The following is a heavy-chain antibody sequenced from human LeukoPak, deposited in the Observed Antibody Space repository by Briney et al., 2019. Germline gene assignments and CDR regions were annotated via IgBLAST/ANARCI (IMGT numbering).Heavy chain of an antibody. CDR3: GRAKEDYSGYGTYEQYYYFYMDV. V-gene: IGHV3-11*01. Sequence: GGSLRLSCAASGFTFSDYFMSWIRQAPGKGLEWVSHISNRGTTIYYADSVKGRFTVSRDNAKNSLYLHMNSLRAEDTAVYYCGRAKEDYSGYGTYEQYYYFYMDVWGKGTTVTVSS. CDR2: ISNRGTTI. CDR1: GFTFSDYF. D-gene: IGHD5-12*01. J-gene: IGHJ6*03.